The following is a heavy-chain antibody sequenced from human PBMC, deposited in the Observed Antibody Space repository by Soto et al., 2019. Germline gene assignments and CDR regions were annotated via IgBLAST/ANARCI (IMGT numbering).Heavy chain of an antibody. J-gene: IGHJ4*02. V-gene: IGHV1-69*12. CDR1: GGTFSSYA. CDR2: ITPIFGTA. CDR3: ARGGYYDSSGYYALDY. Sequence: QVQLVQSGAEVKKPGSSVKVSCKASGGTFSSYAISWVRQAPGQGLEWMGGITPIFGTANYAQTFQGRFLITADESTSTAYMELSSLRSEDTAVYYCARGGYYDSSGYYALDYWGQGTLVTVSS. D-gene: IGHD3-22*01.